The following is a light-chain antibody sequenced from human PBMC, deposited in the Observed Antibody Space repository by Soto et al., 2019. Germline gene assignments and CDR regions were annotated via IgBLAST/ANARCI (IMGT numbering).Light chain of an antibody. CDR2: DAS. J-gene: IGKJ1*01. V-gene: IGKV3-11*01. CDR3: QQRTSWPPWT. Sequence: EIVLTQSPDTLYLSPGDIATISCSASQSIGLAIAWYQHKPGQAPRLLIFDASQRATGIPARFRGSGSGTDFTLSISSLEPEDFAVYYCQQRTSWPPWTFGRGTKVDIK. CDR1: QSIGLA.